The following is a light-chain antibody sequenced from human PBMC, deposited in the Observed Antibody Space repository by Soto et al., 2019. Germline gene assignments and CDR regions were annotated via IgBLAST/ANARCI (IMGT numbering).Light chain of an antibody. CDR2: GAS. Sequence: EIVLTQSPGTLSLSPGERATLSCRVSQSVSSSFLAWYQQKPGQAPRLLIYGASSRATGIPDRFSGSGSGTDFTLTISGLEPEDLAMYYCQQYDSSPWTFGQGTKVEIK. J-gene: IGKJ1*01. CDR3: QQYDSSPWT. CDR1: QSVSSSF. V-gene: IGKV3-20*01.